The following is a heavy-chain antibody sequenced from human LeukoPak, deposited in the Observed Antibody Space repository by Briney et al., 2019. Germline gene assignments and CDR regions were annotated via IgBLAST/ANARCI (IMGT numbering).Heavy chain of an antibody. V-gene: IGHV1-18*04. CDR2: ISAYNGNT. CDR1: GYTFTSYY. J-gene: IGHJ3*02. CDR3: AREPHYYDSSGSNDAFDI. Sequence: ASVKVSCKASGYTFTSYYMHWVRQAPGQGLEWMGWISAYNGNTNYAQKLQGRVTMTTDTSTSTAYMELRSLRSDDTAVYYCAREPHYYDSSGSNDAFDIWGQGTMVTVSS. D-gene: IGHD3-22*01.